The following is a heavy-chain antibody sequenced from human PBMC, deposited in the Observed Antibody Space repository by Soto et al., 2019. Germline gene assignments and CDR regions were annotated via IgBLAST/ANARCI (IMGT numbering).Heavy chain of an antibody. Sequence: ASVKVSCKASGYTFTSYYMHWVRQAPGQGLEWMGIINPSGGSTSYAQKFQGRVTMTRDTSTSTVHMELSSLRSEDTAVYYCAIAVAGVDWFDPWGQGTLVTVSS. D-gene: IGHD6-19*01. V-gene: IGHV1-46*03. CDR1: GYTFTSYY. CDR2: INPSGGST. J-gene: IGHJ5*02. CDR3: AIAVAGVDWFDP.